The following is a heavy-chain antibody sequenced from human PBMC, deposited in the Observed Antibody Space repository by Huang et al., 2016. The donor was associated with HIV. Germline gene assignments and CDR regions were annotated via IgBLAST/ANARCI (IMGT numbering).Heavy chain of an antibody. CDR2: SYTSGTT. J-gene: IGHJ3*02. CDR1: GGSISSGKYY. V-gene: IGHV4-61*09. Sequence: QVQLQESGPGLVKPSQTLSLTCSGSGGSISSGKYYWSWIRPPAGKGLAWIGHSYTSGTTFYNSSLKGRVTRAVATSKNQFSLKLSSVTAADTAVYYCARLTGYSTFDIWGHGTVVTVSS. D-gene: IGHD3-9*01. CDR3: ARLTGYSTFDI.